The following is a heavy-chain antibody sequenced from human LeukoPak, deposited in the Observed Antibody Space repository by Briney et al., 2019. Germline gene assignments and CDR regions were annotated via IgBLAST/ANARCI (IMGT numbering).Heavy chain of an antibody. CDR3: ASNVHSSGYYPFEFGY. D-gene: IGHD3-22*01. Sequence: SVKVSCKASGGTFSSYAISWVRQAPGQGLEWMGGIIPIFGTANYAQKFQGRVTITADESTSTAYMELSSLRSEDTAVYYCASNVHSSGYYPFEFGYWGQGTLVTVTS. J-gene: IGHJ4*02. CDR2: IIPIFGTA. V-gene: IGHV1-69*01. CDR1: GGTFSSYA.